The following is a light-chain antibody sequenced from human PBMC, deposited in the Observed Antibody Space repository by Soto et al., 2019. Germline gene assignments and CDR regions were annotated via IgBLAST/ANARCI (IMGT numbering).Light chain of an antibody. CDR1: QSVTSSY. CDR2: GAS. V-gene: IGKV3-20*01. Sequence: ESALTQSPGTLSLPPGERATLSCRASQSVTSSYLAWYQQKPGQAPRLLIYGASSRATGIPDRFSGSGSGTDFTLTISRLEPEDFAVYYCQQYGSSPRFGQGTKVEIK. CDR3: QQYGSSPR. J-gene: IGKJ1*01.